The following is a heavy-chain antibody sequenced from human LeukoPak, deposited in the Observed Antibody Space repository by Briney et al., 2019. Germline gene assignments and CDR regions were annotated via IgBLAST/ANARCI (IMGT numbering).Heavy chain of an antibody. D-gene: IGHD3-9*01. Sequence: SETLSLTCAVYGDSFSDYYWCWIRQSPGKGLEWIGEVSHSGTTNYNPSLKSRVTIFVDTSKKQSSLRLRSVTAADTAVYFCARGDDILTGNWPFEYWGPGTPVTVSS. CDR3: ARGDDILTGNWPFEY. CDR1: GDSFSDYY. V-gene: IGHV4-34*01. J-gene: IGHJ4*02. CDR2: VSHSGTT.